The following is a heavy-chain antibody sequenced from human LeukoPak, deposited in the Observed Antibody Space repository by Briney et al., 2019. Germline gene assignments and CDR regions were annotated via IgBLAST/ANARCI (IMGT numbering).Heavy chain of an antibody. V-gene: IGHV4-61*09. CDR2: IYTSGST. CDR3: ARDWSRAFDI. Sequence: SQTLSLTCTVSGGSISSGSYYWSWIRQPAGKGLEWIGHIYTSGSTNYNPSLKSRVTISVDTSKNQFSLKLSSVTAADTAVYYCARDWSRAFDIWGQGTMVTVSS. CDR1: GGSISSGSYY. J-gene: IGHJ3*02.